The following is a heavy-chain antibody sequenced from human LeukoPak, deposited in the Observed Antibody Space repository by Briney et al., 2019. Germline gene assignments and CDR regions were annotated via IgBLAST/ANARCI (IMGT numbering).Heavy chain of an antibody. CDR1: GYTFTGYY. J-gene: IGHJ4*02. Sequence: GLSVKVSCKASGYTFTGYYMHWVRQAPGQGLEWMGWINPDSGGTNYAQKFQGRVTMTRDTSISTPYMEVSRLRSDDTAVYYCAREGSGWYGNFDYWGQGTLVTVSS. V-gene: IGHV1-2*02. CDR3: AREGSGWYGNFDY. CDR2: INPDSGGT. D-gene: IGHD6-19*01.